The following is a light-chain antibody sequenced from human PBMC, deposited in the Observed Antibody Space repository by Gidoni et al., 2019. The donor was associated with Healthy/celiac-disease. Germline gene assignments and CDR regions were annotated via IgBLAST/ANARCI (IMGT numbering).Light chain of an antibody. CDR3: QVWDSSSDVV. Sequence: SYVLTQPPSVSVAPGKTARITCGGNNIGSKSVHWYQQKPGQAPVLVIYYDSDRPSGIPERFSGSNSGNTATLTSSRVEAGDEADYYGQVWDSSSDVVFGGGTKLTVL. CDR2: YDS. V-gene: IGLV3-21*04. J-gene: IGLJ2*01. CDR1: NIGSKS.